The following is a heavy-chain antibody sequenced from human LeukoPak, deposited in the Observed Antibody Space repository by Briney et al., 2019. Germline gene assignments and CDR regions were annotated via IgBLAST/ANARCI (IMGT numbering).Heavy chain of an antibody. J-gene: IGHJ4*02. Sequence: PGGSLRLSCSASGFTFSTYWMSWVRQAPGKGLEWVANMRRDGNEIYYLDSVRGRFTISRDNAKNSLYLQMNSLRAEDTAVYYCARLCRGNQLAGFDSWGQGTLVTVSS. CDR1: GFTFSTYW. CDR2: MRRDGNEI. V-gene: IGHV3-7*01. CDR3: ARLCRGNQLAGFDS. D-gene: IGHD2-2*01.